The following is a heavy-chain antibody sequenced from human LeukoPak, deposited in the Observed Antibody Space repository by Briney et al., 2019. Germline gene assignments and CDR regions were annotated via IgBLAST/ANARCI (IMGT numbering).Heavy chain of an antibody. CDR1: GYTFTSYG. J-gene: IGHJ4*02. CDR3: AANGLTAAGASFDY. CDR2: ISAYNGNT. V-gene: IGHV1-18*01. D-gene: IGHD6-13*01. Sequence: EASVKVSCKASGYTFTSYGISWVRQAPGQGLEWMGWISAYNGNTNYAQKLQGRVTMTTDTSTGTAYMELRSLRSDDTAVYYCAANGLTAAGASFDYWGQGTLVTVSS.